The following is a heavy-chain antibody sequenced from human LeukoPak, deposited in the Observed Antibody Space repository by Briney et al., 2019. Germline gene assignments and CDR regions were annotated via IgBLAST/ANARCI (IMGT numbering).Heavy chain of an antibody. CDR2: IYSGGNK. D-gene: IGHD1-26*01. J-gene: IGHJ5*02. V-gene: IGHV3-53*01. Sequence: GGSLTLSCAASGFTVSSNYMSWVRQAPGKGLEWVSLIYSGGNKYYADSVEGRFTISRDNSKNTLFLQMNSLRAEDTAVYYCARYPWGVGGTPWGQGTLVTVSS. CDR3: ARYPWGVGGTP. CDR1: GFTVSSNY.